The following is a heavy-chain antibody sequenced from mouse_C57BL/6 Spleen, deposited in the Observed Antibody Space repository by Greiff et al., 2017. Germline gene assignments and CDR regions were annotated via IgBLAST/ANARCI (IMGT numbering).Heavy chain of an antibody. CDR2: IYPGSGST. CDR3: ARNHYGSSSDY. CDR1: GYTFTSYW. D-gene: IGHD1-1*01. J-gene: IGHJ2*01. Sequence: QVQLQQPGAELVKPGASVKMSCKASGYTFTSYWITWVKQWPGQGLEWIGDIYPGSGSTNYNEKFKSKATLTVDTSSSTAYMQLSSLTSEDSAVYYCARNHYGSSSDYWGQGTTLTVSS. V-gene: IGHV1-55*01.